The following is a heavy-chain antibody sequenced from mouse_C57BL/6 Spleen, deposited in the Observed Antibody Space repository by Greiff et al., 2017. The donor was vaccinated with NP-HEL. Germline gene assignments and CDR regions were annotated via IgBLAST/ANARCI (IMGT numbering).Heavy chain of an antibody. CDR1: GYSFTSYY. Sequence: VQLQESGPELVKPGASVKISCKASGYSFTSYYIHWVKQRPGQGLEWIGWIYPGSGNTKYNEKFKGKATLTADTSSSTAYMQLSSLTSEDSAVYYCAGGYGSLSWFAYWGQGTLVTVSA. J-gene: IGHJ3*01. CDR2: IYPGSGNT. D-gene: IGHD1-1*01. V-gene: IGHV1-66*01. CDR3: AGGYGSLSWFAY.